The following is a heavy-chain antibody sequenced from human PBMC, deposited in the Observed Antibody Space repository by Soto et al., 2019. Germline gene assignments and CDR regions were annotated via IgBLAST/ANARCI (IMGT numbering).Heavy chain of an antibody. Sequence: SETLSLTCTVSGGSVSSGSYYWSWIRQPPGKGLEWIGYIYYSGSTNYNPSLKSRVTISVDTSKNQFSLKLSSVTAADTAVYYCSGRTYCSSWGGESGFGFDPWGQGNLVTVFS. D-gene: IGHD6-13*01. J-gene: IGHJ5*02. V-gene: IGHV4-61*01. CDR1: GGSVSSGSYY. CDR2: IYYSGST. CDR3: SGRTYCSSWGGESGFGFDP.